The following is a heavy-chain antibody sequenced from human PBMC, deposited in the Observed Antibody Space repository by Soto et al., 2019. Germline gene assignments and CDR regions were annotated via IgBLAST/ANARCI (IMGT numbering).Heavy chain of an antibody. V-gene: IGHV3-7*03. Sequence: LRLSCEASGFALSPYWMSWVRQAPGRGLEWVANINQDGSVKHYVDSVKGRFTISRDSAKNSLYLQMDSLRAEDTAVYYCARLRKGGYCDYWGQGSLVTVSS. J-gene: IGHJ4*02. D-gene: IGHD1-26*01. CDR1: GFALSPYW. CDR2: INQDGSVK. CDR3: ARLRKGGYCDY.